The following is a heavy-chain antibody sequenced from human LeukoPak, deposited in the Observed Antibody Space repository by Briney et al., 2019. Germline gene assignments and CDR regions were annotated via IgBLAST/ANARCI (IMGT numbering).Heavy chain of an antibody. J-gene: IGHJ4*02. CDR1: GFTFSSYA. CDR3: ALEGPPDPRFDY. V-gene: IGHV3-23*01. Sequence: GGSLRLSCAVSGFTFSSYAMSWVRQAPGEGPEGVSAISGSGGSTYYADSVKGRFTISRDNYKNTLYLQMNSLRAEDTAVYYCALEGPPDPRFDYWGEGALVTVSS. CDR2: ISGSGGST.